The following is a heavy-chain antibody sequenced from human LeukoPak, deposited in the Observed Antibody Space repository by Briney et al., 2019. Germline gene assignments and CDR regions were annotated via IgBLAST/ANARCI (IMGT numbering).Heavy chain of an antibody. CDR2: IRSKAYGGTT. V-gene: IGHV3-49*04. J-gene: IGHJ4*02. CDR1: GFTFGDYA. Sequence: GGSLRLSCTASGFTFGDYAMSWVRQAPGKGLEWVGFIRSKAYGGTTEYAASVKGRFTISRDDSKSIAYLQMNSLKTEDTAVYYCHGWSGYYGYWGQGTLVTVSS. CDR3: HGWSGYYGY. D-gene: IGHD3-3*01.